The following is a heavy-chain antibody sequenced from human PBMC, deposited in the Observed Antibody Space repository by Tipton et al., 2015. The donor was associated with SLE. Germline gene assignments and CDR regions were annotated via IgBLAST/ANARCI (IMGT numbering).Heavy chain of an antibody. J-gene: IGHJ3*02. CDR2: IYYSGST. Sequence: TLSLTCPVSGGSMSYYYWSWIRQPPGKGLEWIGYIYYSGSTNYNPSLKSRVTISVDTSKSQFSLKLRSVTAADTAVYYCARHVGYYDSSAYLEAFDIWGQGTMVTVSS. D-gene: IGHD3-22*01. V-gene: IGHV4-59*08. CDR1: GGSMSYYY. CDR3: ARHVGYYDSSAYLEAFDI.